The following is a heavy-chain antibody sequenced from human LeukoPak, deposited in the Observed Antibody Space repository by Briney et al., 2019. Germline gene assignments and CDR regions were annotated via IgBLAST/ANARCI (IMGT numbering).Heavy chain of an antibody. Sequence: GGSLRLSCAASGFTFSSYSMNWVRQAPGKGLEWVSTISGSSGNTYYADSVKGRFTISRDNSKNTLYLQMNSLRAEDTAVYYCAKVSERPLVARAFDIWGQGTVVTVSS. V-gene: IGHV3-23*01. J-gene: IGHJ3*02. D-gene: IGHD5-12*01. CDR3: AKVSERPLVARAFDI. CDR1: GFTFSSYS. CDR2: ISGSSGNT.